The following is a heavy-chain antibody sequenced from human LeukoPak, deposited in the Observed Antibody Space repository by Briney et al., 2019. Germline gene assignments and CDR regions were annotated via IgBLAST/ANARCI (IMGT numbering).Heavy chain of an antibody. V-gene: IGHV3-30*03. CDR1: GFTFSSYG. CDR2: ISYDGSNT. J-gene: IGHJ4*02. Sequence: GRSLRLSCAASGFTFSSYGMHWVRQAPGKGLEWVAVISYDGSNTYYADSVRGRFTISRDNSKNTLYLQMNSLRAEDTAIYYCTTTAGYNYGQYWGQGTLVTVSS. D-gene: IGHD5-18*01. CDR3: TTTAGYNYGQY.